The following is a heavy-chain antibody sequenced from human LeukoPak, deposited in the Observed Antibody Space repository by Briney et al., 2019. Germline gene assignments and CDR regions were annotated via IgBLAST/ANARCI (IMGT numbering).Heavy chain of an antibody. Sequence: GSLRLSCAASGFTFSSYAMSWVRQAPGKGLEWVSAISGSGGSTYYADSVKGRFTISRDNSKNTLYLQMNSLRAEDTAVYYCARDEWELLGDYYFDYWGQGTLVTVSS. D-gene: IGHD1-26*01. J-gene: IGHJ4*02. CDR1: GFTFSSYA. CDR2: ISGSGGST. CDR3: ARDEWELLGDYYFDY. V-gene: IGHV3-23*01.